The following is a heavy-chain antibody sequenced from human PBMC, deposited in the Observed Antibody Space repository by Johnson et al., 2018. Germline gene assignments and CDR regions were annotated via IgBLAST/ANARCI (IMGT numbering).Heavy chain of an antibody. J-gene: IGHJ6*03. Sequence: VQLVQSGGGLVKXGGSLRLXCAASGFTFNNAWMNWVRQAPGKGLEWLGRIKSDTAGGTADYAAPGKGRFTISRESAKNSLYLQMNSLRVEDTAVYYCARAQLGYYYMDVWGKGTTVTVSS. V-gene: IGHV3-15*07. D-gene: IGHD5-24*01. CDR2: IKSDTAGGTA. CDR1: GFTFNNAW. CDR3: ARAQLGYYYMDV.